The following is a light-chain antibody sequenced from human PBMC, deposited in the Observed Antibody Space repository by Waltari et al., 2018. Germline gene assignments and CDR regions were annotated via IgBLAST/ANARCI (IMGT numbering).Light chain of an antibody. CDR3: TSYISSSTRYV. Sequence: QSALTQPASVSGSPGQSITISCTGTRSDVGGYKSVSCYQQHPGKAPKLMIYDVSYRPSGVSNRFSGSKSGNTASLTISELRSEDEADYYCTSYISSSTRYVFGAGTKVTVL. V-gene: IGLV2-14*03. CDR1: RSDVGGYKS. J-gene: IGLJ1*01. CDR2: DVS.